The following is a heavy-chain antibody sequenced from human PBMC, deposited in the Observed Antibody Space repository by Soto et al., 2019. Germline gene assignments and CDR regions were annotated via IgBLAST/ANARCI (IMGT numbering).Heavy chain of an antibody. J-gene: IGHJ4*02. D-gene: IGHD3-16*01. V-gene: IGHV1-18*01. CDR3: AKLGDGFDY. Sequence: AASVKVSCKASGYTLTSYDITWVRQAPGQGLEWMGWISAYNGNTKYAQKLQGRVTMTTDTSTSTAYMELRSLRSDDTAVYYCAKLGDGFDYWGQGTLVTVSS. CDR1: GYTLTSYD. CDR2: ISAYNGNT.